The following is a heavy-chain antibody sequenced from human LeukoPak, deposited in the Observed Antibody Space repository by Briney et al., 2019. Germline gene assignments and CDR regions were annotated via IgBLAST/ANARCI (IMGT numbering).Heavy chain of an antibody. CDR2: INEDGSQK. CDR1: GFTVSSNS. J-gene: IGHJ5*02. D-gene: IGHD2-2*01. V-gene: IGHV3-7*01. Sequence: PGGSLRLSCAASGFTVSSNSMNWVRQAPGKGLEWVASINEDGSQKQYVDSVKGRFTISRDNAKNSLYLQVNSLRAENTAVYYCATGRSMPTWGQGTLVTVSS. CDR3: ATGRSMPT.